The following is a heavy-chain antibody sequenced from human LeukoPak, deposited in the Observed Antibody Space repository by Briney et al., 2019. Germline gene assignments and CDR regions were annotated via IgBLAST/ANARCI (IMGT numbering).Heavy chain of an antibody. CDR3: ATRPYYDSSGYLLT. D-gene: IGHD3-22*01. V-gene: IGHV1-69*05. CDR1: GGTFSRYT. Sequence: ASVKVSCKASGGTFSRYTISWVRQAPGQGLEWMGRIIPMFGTANYAQKFQGRATITTDESTSTAYMELSSLRSEDTAVYYCATRPYYDSSGYLLTWGQGTLVTVSS. CDR2: IIPMFGTA. J-gene: IGHJ5*02.